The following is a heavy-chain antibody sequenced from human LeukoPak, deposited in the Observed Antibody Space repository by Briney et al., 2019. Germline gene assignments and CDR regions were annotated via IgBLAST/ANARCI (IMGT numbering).Heavy chain of an antibody. Sequence: ASVKVSCKAFGYAVTAHYMHWVRLAPGQGLEWVGWSNPNSAGTNYAQKFQDRVTMTRYTSINTVYMELSSLTSDDTAVYYCARASYLSSPWGQGILVTVSS. V-gene: IGHV1-2*02. D-gene: IGHD2-2*01. J-gene: IGHJ5*02. CDR3: ARASYLSSP. CDR2: SNPNSAGT. CDR1: GYAVTAHY.